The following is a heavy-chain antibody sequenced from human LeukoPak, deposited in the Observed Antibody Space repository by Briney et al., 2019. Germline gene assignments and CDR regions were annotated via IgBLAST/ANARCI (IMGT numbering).Heavy chain of an antibody. CDR3: AKDTSWYNWNDRVGYYFDY. J-gene: IGHJ4*02. CDR2: ISYDGSNK. D-gene: IGHD1-1*01. V-gene: IGHV3-30*18. CDR1: GFTFSSYG. Sequence: GRSLRLSCAASGFTFSSYGMHWVRQAPGKGLEWVAVISYDGSNKYCADSVKGRFTISRDNSKNTLYLQMSSLRAEDTAVYYCAKDTSWYNWNDRVGYYFDYWGQGTLVTVSS.